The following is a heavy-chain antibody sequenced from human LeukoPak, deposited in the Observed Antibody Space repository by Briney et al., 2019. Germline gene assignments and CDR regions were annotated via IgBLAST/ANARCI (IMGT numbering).Heavy chain of an antibody. CDR3: AREPKYYYYMDV. CDR2: IYTSGTT. Sequence: SETLSLTCTVSGGSISSYYWSWIRQPAGKGLEWIGRIYTSGTTHYNPSLKSRVTMSVDTSKNQFSLNLSSVTAADTAVYYCAREPKYYYYMDVWGKGTTVTVSS. CDR1: GGSISSYY. J-gene: IGHJ6*03. V-gene: IGHV4-4*07.